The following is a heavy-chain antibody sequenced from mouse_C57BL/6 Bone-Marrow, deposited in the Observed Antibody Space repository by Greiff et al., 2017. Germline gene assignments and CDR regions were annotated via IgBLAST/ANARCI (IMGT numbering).Heavy chain of an antibody. D-gene: IGHD1-1*01. Sequence: QVHVKQSGAELAKPGASVKLSCKASGYTFTSYWLHWVKQRPGQGLEWIGYINPSSGYTKYNQKFKDKATLTADKSSRTAYMQLSSLTYEDSAVYYCARRNYYGSSHNWYFDVWGTGTTVTVSS. CDR1: GYTFTSYW. V-gene: IGHV1-7*01. J-gene: IGHJ1*03. CDR3: ARRNYYGSSHNWYFDV. CDR2: INPSSGYT.